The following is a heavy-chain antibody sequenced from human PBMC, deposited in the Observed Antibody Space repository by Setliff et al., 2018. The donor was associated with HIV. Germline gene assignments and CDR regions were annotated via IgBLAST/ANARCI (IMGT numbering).Heavy chain of an antibody. CDR2: ISPDNGDT. Sequence: ASVKVSCKASGYTFIDYFIHWVRQAPGQGLEWMGWISPDNGDTNYAQRFQGRVTMTRDTSINTAYMELSRLRSDDTAVYYCARDRADDFDIWGQGTMVTVSS. V-gene: IGHV1-2*02. CDR1: GYTFIDYF. J-gene: IGHJ3*02. CDR3: ARDRADDFDI.